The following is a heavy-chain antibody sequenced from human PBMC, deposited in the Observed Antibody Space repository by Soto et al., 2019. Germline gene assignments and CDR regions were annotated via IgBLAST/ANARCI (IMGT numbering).Heavy chain of an antibody. V-gene: IGHV4-59*02. J-gene: IGHJ4*02. CDR1: GGSVRSYY. Sequence: LSLTCTVSGGSVRSYYWSWIRQPPGKGLEWIAFIYFSGSPNYSPSLKSRVTISLDTSKNQFSLKLSSVTAADTAVYYCARGHISHWSVFDYWGQGTRVTVSS. CDR2: IYFSGSP. CDR3: ARGHISHWSVFDY. D-gene: IGHD3-3*01.